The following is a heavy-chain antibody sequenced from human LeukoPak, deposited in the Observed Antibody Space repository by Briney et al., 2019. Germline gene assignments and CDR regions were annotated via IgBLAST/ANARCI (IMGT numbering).Heavy chain of an antibody. CDR2: MYYTGSI. CDR1: GGSISSSSYY. D-gene: IGHD5-24*01. J-gene: IGHJ5*01. Sequence: PSETLSLTCTVSGGSISSSSYYWGWIRQPPGKGLEWIGSMYYTGSIYYNPSLKSRVTISVDTSKNQFSLKLSSVTAADTALYYCVRSRQMATLDSWGHGALIIVSS. V-gene: IGHV4-39*01. CDR3: VRSRQMATLDS.